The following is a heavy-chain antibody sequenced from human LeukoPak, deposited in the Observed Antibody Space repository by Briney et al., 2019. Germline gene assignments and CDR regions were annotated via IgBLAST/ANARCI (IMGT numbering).Heavy chain of an antibody. Sequence: PSETLSLTCTVSDYSISSGYGYYWGWIRQPPGKGLEWIGNIYHSGITYYNHFNSSLKSRVTISIDTSKNHFSLKLSSVTAADTAVYYCASSGWYEGGVYWGQGTLVTVSS. CDR1: DYSISSGYGYY. D-gene: IGHD6-19*01. CDR3: ASSGWYEGGVY. J-gene: IGHJ4*02. CDR2: IYHSGIT. V-gene: IGHV4-38-2*02.